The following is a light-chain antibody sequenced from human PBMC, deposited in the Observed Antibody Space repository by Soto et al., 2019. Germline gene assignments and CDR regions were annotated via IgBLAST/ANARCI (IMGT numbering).Light chain of an antibody. Sequence: DIVLTQSPGTLSLSPGERATLSCRASQSVSSSYFAWYQQKPGQAPRLLIYAASRRASGIPDRFSGSGSGTDFTLTINRLEPEDFAVYYCQQYGALPYTFGQGTTLEIK. V-gene: IGKV3-20*01. CDR2: AAS. CDR3: QQYGALPYT. CDR1: QSVSSSY. J-gene: IGKJ2*01.